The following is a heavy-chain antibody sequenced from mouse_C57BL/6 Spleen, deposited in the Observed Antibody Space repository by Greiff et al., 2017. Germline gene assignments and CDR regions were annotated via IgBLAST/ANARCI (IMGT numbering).Heavy chain of an antibody. CDR3: VPLSTTGVDWYFDV. D-gene: IGHD1-1*01. CDR2: IDPSDSYT. CDR1: GYTFTSYW. J-gene: IGHJ1*03. V-gene: IGHV1-50*01. Sequence: QVQLQQPGAELVKPGASVKLSCKASGYTFTSYWMQWVKQRPGQGLEWIGEIDPSDSYTNYNQKFKGKATLTVDPSSSTAYMQLRSLTSEDSAVYYCVPLSTTGVDWYFDVWGTGTTVTVSS.